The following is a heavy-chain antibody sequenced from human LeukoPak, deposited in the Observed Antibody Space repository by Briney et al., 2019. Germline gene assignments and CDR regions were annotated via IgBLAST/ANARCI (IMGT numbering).Heavy chain of an antibody. CDR2: ISAYNGNT. Sequence: ASVKVSCKASGYTFTSYGISWVRQAPGQGREWMGWISAYNGNTNYAQKLQGRATMTTDTSTSTAYMELRSLRSDDAAVYYCARVPSPIAYYYDSSGYSWDIWGQGTMVTVSS. CDR3: ARVPSPIAYYYDSSGYSWDI. CDR1: GYTFTSYG. V-gene: IGHV1-18*01. J-gene: IGHJ3*02. D-gene: IGHD3-22*01.